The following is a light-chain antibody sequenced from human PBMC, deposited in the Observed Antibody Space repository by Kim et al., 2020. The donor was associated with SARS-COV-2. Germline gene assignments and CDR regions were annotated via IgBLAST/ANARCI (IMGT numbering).Light chain of an antibody. Sequence: GPWVTISGSGSSSNIGSNAVNWYQQLPGTAPKLLIYASHQRPSGVPDRFSGSKSGTSASLAIRGLQSDDEADYLCAAWDDSLNRPIFGGGTQLTVL. J-gene: IGLJ2*01. CDR1: SSNIGSNA. CDR2: ASH. CDR3: AAWDDSLNRPI. V-gene: IGLV1-44*01.